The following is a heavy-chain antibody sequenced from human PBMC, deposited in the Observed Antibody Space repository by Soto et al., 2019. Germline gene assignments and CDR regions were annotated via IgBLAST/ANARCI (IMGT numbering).Heavy chain of an antibody. CDR2: ISPYNGNT. Sequence: QVQLVQSGAEVKKPGASVKVSCKASGYTFTIYGISWVRQAPGQGLEWMGWISPYNGNTNYAQKLQGRVTMTTDTSTSTGYMELRSLRSDDTAVYYCARGIGGYFGVDYYYGMDVWGQGTTVTVSS. J-gene: IGHJ6*02. CDR3: ARGIGGYFGVDYYYGMDV. D-gene: IGHD3-16*01. V-gene: IGHV1-18*01. CDR1: GYTFTIYG.